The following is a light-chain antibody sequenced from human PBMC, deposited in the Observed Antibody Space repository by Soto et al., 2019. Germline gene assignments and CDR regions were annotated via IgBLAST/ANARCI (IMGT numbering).Light chain of an antibody. CDR3: QQYGSSPPYT. J-gene: IGKJ2*01. CDR2: GAS. CDR1: HSVSSSY. Sequence: EIVLTQSPGTLSFSPGERATLSCRASHSVSSSYLAWYQQNSGQAPRLLIYGASIRATCIPDRFSGSGSGTDFTLTILRLEPEDFAVYYCQQYGSSPPYTFGQGTKLEIK. V-gene: IGKV3-20*01.